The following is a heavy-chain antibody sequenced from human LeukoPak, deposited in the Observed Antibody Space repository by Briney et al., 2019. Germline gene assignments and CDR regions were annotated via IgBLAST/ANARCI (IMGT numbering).Heavy chain of an antibody. V-gene: IGHV4-34*01. J-gene: IGHJ5*02. CDR2: INHSGST. D-gene: IGHD3-10*01. CDR3: ARGAPGYYGSGSYPFDP. CDR1: GGSFSGYY. Sequence: PETLSLTCAVYGGSFSGYYWSWIRQPPGKGLEWIGEINHSGSTNYNPSLKSRVTISVDTSKNQFSLKLSSVTAADTAVYYCARGAPGYYGSGSYPFDPWGQGTLVTVSS.